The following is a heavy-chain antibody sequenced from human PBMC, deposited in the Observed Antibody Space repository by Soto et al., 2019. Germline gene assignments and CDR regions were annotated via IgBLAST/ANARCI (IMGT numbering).Heavy chain of an antibody. CDR3: ARVPGP. CDR2: IYHSGST. D-gene: IGHD3-10*01. Sequence: QMQLQESGSGLVKPSQTLSLTCAVSGGSISSGGYCWSWIRQPPAKGVEWIGYIYHSGSTYYNPSLKSRVTISVGRSKNQCSLKLSSVTAADTAVYYCARVPGPWGQGTLVTVSS. CDR1: GGSISSGGYC. J-gene: IGHJ5*02. V-gene: IGHV4-30-2*01.